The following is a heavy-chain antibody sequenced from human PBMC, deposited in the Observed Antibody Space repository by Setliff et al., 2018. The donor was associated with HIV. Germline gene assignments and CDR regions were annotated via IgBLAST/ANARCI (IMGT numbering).Heavy chain of an antibody. Sequence: PSETLSLTCTVSGGSINSTSYYWGWIRQPPGNGLEWIGSIYHTGSTYYKPSLKSRVTISRDNTKNTLYLQMNSLRAEDTALYYCARDQSSSWTTGLDYWGQGALVTVS. V-gene: IGHV4-39*02. CDR3: ARDQSSSWTTGLDY. J-gene: IGHJ4*02. D-gene: IGHD6-13*01. CDR1: GGSINSTSYY. CDR2: IYHTGST.